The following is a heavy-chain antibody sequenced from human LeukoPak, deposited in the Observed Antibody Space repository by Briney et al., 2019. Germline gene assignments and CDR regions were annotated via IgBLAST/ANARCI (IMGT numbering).Heavy chain of an antibody. CDR2: INPNSGGT. CDR1: GYTFTGYY. D-gene: IGHD3-22*01. J-gene: IGHJ4*02. V-gene: IGHV1-2*02. CDR3: ARMTRNTYYYGSSGPSGFDY. Sequence: ASVKVSFKASGYTFTGYYMHWVRQAPGQGLEWMGGINPNSGGTNYAQKFQGRVTMTRDTSISTAYMELSRLRSDDTAVYYCARMTRNTYYYGSSGPSGFDYWGQGTLVTVSS.